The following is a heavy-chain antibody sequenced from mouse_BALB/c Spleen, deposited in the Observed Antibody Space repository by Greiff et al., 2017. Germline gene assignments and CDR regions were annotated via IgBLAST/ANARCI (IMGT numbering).Heavy chain of an antibody. CDR2: ISSGGSYT. CDR1: GFTFSSYT. D-gene: IGHD2-1*01. Sequence: EVQVVESGGGLVKPGGSLKLSCAASGFTFSSYTMSWVRQTPEKRLEWVATISSGGSYTYYPDSVKGRFTISRDNAKNTLYLQMSSLKSEDTAMYYCTRRNYYGNHYAMDYWGQGTSVTVSS. CDR3: TRRNYYGNHYAMDY. J-gene: IGHJ4*01. V-gene: IGHV5-6-4*01.